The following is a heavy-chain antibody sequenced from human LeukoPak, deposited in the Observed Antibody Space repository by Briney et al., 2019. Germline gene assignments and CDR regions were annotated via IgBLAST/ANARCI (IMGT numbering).Heavy chain of an antibody. J-gene: IGHJ4*02. CDR1: GFSLSTSGMR. Sequence: SGPTLVNPTQTLTLTCTFSGFSLSTSGMRVSWIRQPPGKALEWLARIDWDDDKFYSTSLKTRLTISKDTSKNQVVLTMTNMAPVDTATHYCARIAAGYYFDYWGQGTLVTVSS. D-gene: IGHD6-13*01. V-gene: IGHV2-70*04. CDR3: ARIAAGYYFDY. CDR2: IDWDDDK.